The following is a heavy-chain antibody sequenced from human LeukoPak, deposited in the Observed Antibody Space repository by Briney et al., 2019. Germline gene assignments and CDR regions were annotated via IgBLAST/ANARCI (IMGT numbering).Heavy chain of an antibody. J-gene: IGHJ6*02. CDR3: ARDVYLELRYYYYGMDV. CDR2: ISYDGSNK. V-gene: IGHV3-30-3*01. D-gene: IGHD1-7*01. CDR1: GFTFSSYA. Sequence: GRSLRLSCAASGFTFSSYAMHWVRQAPGKGPEWVAVISYDGSNKYYADSLKGRFTISRDNSKNTLYLQMNSLRAEDTAVYYCARDVYLELRYYYYGMDVWGQGTTVTVSS.